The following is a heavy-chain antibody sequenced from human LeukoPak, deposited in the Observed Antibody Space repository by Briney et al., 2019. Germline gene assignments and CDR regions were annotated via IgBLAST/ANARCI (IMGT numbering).Heavy chain of an antibody. CDR3: ARDRWRLQPDY. Sequence: PSETLSLTCTVSGGSMSSYYWSWIRQPPGKGVEWIGSIYYSGSTNYNPSLKSRVTISVDTSKNQFSLKLTSATAADTAVYYCARDRWRLQPDYWGQGSLVTVSS. V-gene: IGHV4-59*01. CDR2: IYYSGST. J-gene: IGHJ4*02. CDR1: GGSMSSYY. D-gene: IGHD5-24*01.